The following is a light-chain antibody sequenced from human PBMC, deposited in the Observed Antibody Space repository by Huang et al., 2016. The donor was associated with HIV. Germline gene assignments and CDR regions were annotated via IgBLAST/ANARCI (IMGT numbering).Light chain of an antibody. CDR3: QQYGTSPQT. Sequence: EIVLTQSPGTLFLSPGERATLSCRASQSVSSSYLAWYQQKPGQAPRLCIHGASSRDTGIPDRFSGSGSGTDFTLTISRLEPEDFAVYYCQQYGTSPQTFGQGTKVEIK. CDR1: QSVSSSY. V-gene: IGKV3-20*01. CDR2: GAS. J-gene: IGKJ1*01.